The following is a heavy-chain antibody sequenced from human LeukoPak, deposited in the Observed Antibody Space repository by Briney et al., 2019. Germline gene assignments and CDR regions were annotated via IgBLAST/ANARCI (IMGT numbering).Heavy chain of an antibody. CDR2: IRYGVST. D-gene: IGHD3-9*01. J-gene: IGHJ5*02. CDR3: AKYAALTGPNWLDT. CDR1: GGSSSTYW. V-gene: IGHV4-59*01. Sequence: SSETLSLTCTVPGGSSSTYWWSWIRQPPGKGLQWIGSIRYGVSTHSNPSLQSRVTISVDTSKNQFSLKLSSVTAADTAMYYCAKYAALTGPNWLDTWGQGILVTVSS.